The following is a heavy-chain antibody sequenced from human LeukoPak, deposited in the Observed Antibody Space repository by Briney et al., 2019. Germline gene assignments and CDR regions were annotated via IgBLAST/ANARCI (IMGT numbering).Heavy chain of an antibody. V-gene: IGHV1-2*07. CDR1: GYTFTVYY. CDR3: VRDSARWIQLVFRFDY. CDR2: SNLNSGGT. Sequence: GGSVKVSCKAAGYTFTVYYMYRVRQAPGQGLEGGGWSNLNSGGTNYAHKYKGRFTMTRDTSISPAYMELCKLTSDDTAVEYCVRDSARWIQLVFRFDYWGQGTLVTVSS. D-gene: IGHD5-24*01. J-gene: IGHJ4*02.